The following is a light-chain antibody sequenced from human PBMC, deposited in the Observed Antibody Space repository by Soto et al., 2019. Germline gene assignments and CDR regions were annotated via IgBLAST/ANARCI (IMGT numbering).Light chain of an antibody. CDR1: SSNIGSNT. V-gene: IGLV1-44*01. CDR2: SNN. J-gene: IGLJ3*02. Sequence: QSVLTQPPSASGTPGQRVTISCSGSSSNIGSNTVNWYQQLPGTAPKLLIYSNNQRPSGVPDRFSGSKSGTSASLAISGLHSEVEADYYCAAWDDRLNGVFGGGTKLTVL. CDR3: AAWDDRLNGV.